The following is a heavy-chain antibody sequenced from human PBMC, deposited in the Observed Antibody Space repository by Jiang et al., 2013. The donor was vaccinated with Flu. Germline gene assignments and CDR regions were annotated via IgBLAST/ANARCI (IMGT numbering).Heavy chain of an antibody. D-gene: IGHD3-16*02. CDR2: INPNTGSP. Sequence: VQSGSELKKPGASVRISCKASGYSFTTYSINWVRQAPGQGLEWMGWINPNTGSPVYAQAFTGRFVFSLDNSVSTAYLQITSLMPEDTVVYYCTRRSPTDFWGQGTLVTVSS. CDR3: TRRSPTDF. CDR1: GYSFTTYS. J-gene: IGHJ4*02. V-gene: IGHV7-4-1*02.